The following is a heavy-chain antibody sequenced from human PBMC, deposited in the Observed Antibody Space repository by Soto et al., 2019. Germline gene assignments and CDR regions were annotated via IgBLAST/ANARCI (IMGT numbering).Heavy chain of an antibody. V-gene: IGHV3-11*01. CDR2: ISSSGNSI. D-gene: IGHD6-13*01. Sequence: GGSLRLSCAASEFTFSDYYMTWIRQAPGKGLEWVSYISSSGNSIYYADSARGRFTVSRDNAKNSLFLQMNSLRAEDTAVYYCARRAAAGRSFDYWGLGTLVTVSS. CDR3: ARRAAAGRSFDY. J-gene: IGHJ4*02. CDR1: EFTFSDYY.